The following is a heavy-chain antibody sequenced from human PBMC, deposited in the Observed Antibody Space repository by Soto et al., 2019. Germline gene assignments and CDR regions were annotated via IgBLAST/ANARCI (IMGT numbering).Heavy chain of an antibody. CDR1: GFTSSSYG. D-gene: IGHD2-2*01. Sequence: PGGSLRFSWAPSGFTSSSYGMHWVRQAPGKGQEWVAVIWYDGSNKYYEDPGRVRFTTYRDNSKNTLYLKMNSLRAEDMALYYCATLHPSIPANYWGQGTLVTVSS. J-gene: IGHJ4*02. V-gene: IGHV3-33*01. CDR2: IWYDGSNK. CDR3: ATLHPSIPANY.